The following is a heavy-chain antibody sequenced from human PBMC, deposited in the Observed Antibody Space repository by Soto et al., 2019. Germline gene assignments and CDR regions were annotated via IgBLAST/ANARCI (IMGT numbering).Heavy chain of an antibody. CDR2: ISFDGITT. J-gene: IGHJ4*02. CDR3: ARGGARGVDY. CDR1: GFTFNTHW. D-gene: IGHD3-10*01. V-gene: IGHV3-74*01. Sequence: EVQLVESGGGVVQPGGSLRLSCTASGFTFNTHWMHWVRQAPGKGLVLVSRISFDGITTNYADAVKGRLTVSRDNAKNTVYLHVNTLRDEDTAVDYGARGGARGVDYWGQGTLVTVSS.